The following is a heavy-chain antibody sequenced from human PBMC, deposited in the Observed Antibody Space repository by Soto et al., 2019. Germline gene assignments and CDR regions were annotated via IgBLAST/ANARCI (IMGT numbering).Heavy chain of an antibody. Sequence: ASVKVSCKXSGYPFSDNQIHWLRRAPGQGLEWMGRINPKSDETNYAQKFQGRVTMTRDTSIDTAYLELTGLTSDDTATYYCARKHSLDYIRWGLDPWGQGTLVTVSS. CDR2: INPKSDET. CDR1: GYPFSDNQ. J-gene: IGHJ5*02. V-gene: IGHV1-2*02. D-gene: IGHD4-4*01. CDR3: ARKHSLDYIRWGLDP.